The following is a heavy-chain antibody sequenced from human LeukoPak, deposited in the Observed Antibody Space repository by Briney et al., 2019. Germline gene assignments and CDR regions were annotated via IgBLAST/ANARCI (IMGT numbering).Heavy chain of an antibody. CDR2: ISAHNGDM. Sequence: ASVKVSCKASGYTFTSYGISWVRQAPGQGLEWVGWISAHNGDMNYAQKLQGRVTMTTDTSTRTAYMELRSLRSDDTAMYYCARVRYFDWVSTAGYMDVWGKGTTVTVSS. CDR3: ARVRYFDWVSTAGYMDV. V-gene: IGHV1-18*01. CDR1: GYTFTSYG. D-gene: IGHD3-9*01. J-gene: IGHJ6*03.